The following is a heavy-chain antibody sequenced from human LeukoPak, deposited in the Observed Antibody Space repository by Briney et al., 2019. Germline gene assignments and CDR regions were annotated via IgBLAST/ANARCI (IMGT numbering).Heavy chain of an antibody. CDR2: ISSSGSTI. CDR1: GFTFSDYY. Sequence: PGWSLRLSCAASGFTFSDYYMSWIRQAAGEGLEWVSYISSSGSTIYYADSVKGRFNISRDNAKNSLYLQMNSLRAEDTAVYYCAGVRADREGYFDYWGQGTLVTVSS. V-gene: IGHV3-11*01. CDR3: AGVRADREGYFDY. J-gene: IGHJ4*02. D-gene: IGHD6-19*01.